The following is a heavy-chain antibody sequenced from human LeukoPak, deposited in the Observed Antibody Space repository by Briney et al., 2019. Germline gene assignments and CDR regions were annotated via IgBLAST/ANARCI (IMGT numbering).Heavy chain of an antibody. D-gene: IGHD2-15*01. CDR1: GFTFSSYS. Sequence: GGSLRLYCAASGFTFSSYSMNWVRQAPGKGLEWVSYISSSSSTIYYADSVKGRFTISRDNAKKSLYLQMNSLRADDTAVYYCARDKWGYCGGGSCYSIDYWGRGILVTVSS. V-gene: IGHV3-48*01. CDR2: ISSSSSTI. CDR3: ARDKWGYCGGGSCYSIDY. J-gene: IGHJ4*02.